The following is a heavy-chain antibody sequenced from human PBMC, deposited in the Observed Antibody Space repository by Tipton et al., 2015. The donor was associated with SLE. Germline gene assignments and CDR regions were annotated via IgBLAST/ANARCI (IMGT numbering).Heavy chain of an antibody. CDR1: GGSISNYY. V-gene: IGHV4-59*01. Sequence: TLSLTCTVSGGSISNYYWSWIRQPPGKGLEWIGYIYYSGTTNYNPSLKSRVTISVDTSKNQFSLKLSSVTAADTAVYYCARRETCSPHDVIAIWGQVTMVTVSS. CDR3: ARRETCSPHDVIAI. J-gene: IGHJ3*02. CDR2: IYYSGTT. D-gene: IGHD1-26*01.